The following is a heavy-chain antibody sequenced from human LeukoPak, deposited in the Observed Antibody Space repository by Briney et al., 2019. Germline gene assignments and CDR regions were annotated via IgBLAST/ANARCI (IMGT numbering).Heavy chain of an antibody. J-gene: IGHJ5*02. CDR3: ARDLGQYYDTSDNWFDP. CDR2: INSDGINT. V-gene: IGHV3-74*01. CDR1: GFTFDDDA. D-gene: IGHD3-22*01. Sequence: GGSLRLSCAASGFTFDDDAMHWVRQAPGKGLVWVSRINSDGINTSYADSVKGRFTISRDNAKNTLNLQMNSLRAEDTAVYYCARDLGQYYDTSDNWFDPWGQGTLVTVSS.